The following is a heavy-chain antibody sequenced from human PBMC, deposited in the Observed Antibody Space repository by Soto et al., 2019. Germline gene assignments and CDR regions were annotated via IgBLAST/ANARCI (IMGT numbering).Heavy chain of an antibody. CDR2: ISGYDGNT. J-gene: IGHJ5*02. V-gene: IGHV1-18*01. D-gene: IGHD3-3*01. CDR3: ARYDFWSGYSGINGWCDP. Sequence: GASVKVSCKASGYTFISYGISWVRQAPGQGLEWMGWISGYDGNTKYAQKFQGRVTMTTDTSTSTGHMELRSLRSDDTAVYYCARYDFWSGYSGINGWCDPWGQGTPVTVSS. CDR1: GYTFISYG.